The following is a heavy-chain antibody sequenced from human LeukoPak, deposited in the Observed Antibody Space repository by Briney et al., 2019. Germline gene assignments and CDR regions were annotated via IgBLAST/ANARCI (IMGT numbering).Heavy chain of an antibody. CDR3: AREQGTVTTDDAFDI. Sequence: EAGGSLRLSCAASGFTVSSNYMSWVRQAPGKGLEWVSVIYSGGSTYYADSVKGRFTTSRDNSKNTLYLQMSSLRAEDTAVYYCAREQGTVTTDDAFDILGPRDNGHRLF. J-gene: IGHJ3*02. D-gene: IGHD4-17*01. V-gene: IGHV3-53*01. CDR2: IYSGGST. CDR1: GFTVSSNY.